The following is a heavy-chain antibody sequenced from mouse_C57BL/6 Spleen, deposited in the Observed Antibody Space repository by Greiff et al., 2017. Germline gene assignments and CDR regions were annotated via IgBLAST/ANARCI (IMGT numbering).Heavy chain of an antibody. CDR1: GFTFTRYG. CDR2: IYPRSGNP. Sequence: VTLMESGAELARPGASVKLSCKASGFTFTRYGISWVKQSTGQGLEWIGEIYPRSGNPYYNEKLKGKATLTADKTSSTAYRELRSLTSEDSAVYVCARYHGYFAYWGQGTLVTVSA. J-gene: IGHJ3*01. D-gene: IGHD2-2*01. V-gene: IGHV1-81*01. CDR3: ARYHGYFAY.